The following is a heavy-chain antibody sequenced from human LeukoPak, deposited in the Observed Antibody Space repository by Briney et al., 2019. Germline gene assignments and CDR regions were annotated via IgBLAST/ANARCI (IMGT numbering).Heavy chain of an antibody. Sequence: SVKVSCKASGGTFSSYTISWVRRAPGQGLEWMGRIIPILGIANYAQKFQGRVTITADKSTSTAYMELSSLRSEDTAVYYCARAYYDSSGYYPVYYYGMDVWGQGTTVTVS. CDR2: IIPILGIA. V-gene: IGHV1-69*02. J-gene: IGHJ6*02. D-gene: IGHD3-22*01. CDR1: GGTFSSYT. CDR3: ARAYYDSSGYYPVYYYGMDV.